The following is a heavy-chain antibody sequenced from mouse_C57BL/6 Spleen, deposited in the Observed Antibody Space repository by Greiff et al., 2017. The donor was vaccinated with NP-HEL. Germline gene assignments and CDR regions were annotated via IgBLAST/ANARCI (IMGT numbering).Heavy chain of an antibody. Sequence: EVKLVESGGGLVKPGGSLKLSCAASGFTFSDYGMHWVRQAPEKGLEWVAYISSGSSTIYYADTVKGRFTISRDNAKNTLFLQLTSLRSEDTAMYYCARKRGTGTYWGQGTLVTVSA. CDR2: ISSGSSTI. CDR3: ARKRGTGTY. V-gene: IGHV5-17*01. CDR1: GFTFSDYG. D-gene: IGHD4-1*01. J-gene: IGHJ3*01.